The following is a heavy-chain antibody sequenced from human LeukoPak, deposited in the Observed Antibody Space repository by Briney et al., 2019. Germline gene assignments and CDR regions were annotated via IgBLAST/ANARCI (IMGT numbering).Heavy chain of an antibody. D-gene: IGHD5-12*01. CDR1: GGSFSGYY. Sequence: PSETLSLTCAVYGGSFSGYYWSWIRQPPGKGLEWIGEINHSGSTNYNPSLKSRVTISVDTSKNQFSLKLSSVTAADTAVYYCARGHGYSGYDLDYWGQGTLVTVYS. J-gene: IGHJ4*02. CDR2: INHSGST. CDR3: ARGHGYSGYDLDY. V-gene: IGHV4-34*01.